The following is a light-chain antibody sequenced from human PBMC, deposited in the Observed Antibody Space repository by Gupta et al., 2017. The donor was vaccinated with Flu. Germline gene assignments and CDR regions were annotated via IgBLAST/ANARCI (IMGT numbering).Light chain of an antibody. CDR3: QQSFSTPRWT. Sequence: DIQMTQSPSSLSASVGDRVTIACRASQSVATYLNWYQQKPGHAPKLLIYTTSNLQSGVPSRFSGWGTGTDFTLTISNLQLEYFATYYCQQSFSTPRWTFGQGTKVEIK. CDR2: TTS. V-gene: IGKV1-39*01. J-gene: IGKJ1*01. CDR1: QSVATY.